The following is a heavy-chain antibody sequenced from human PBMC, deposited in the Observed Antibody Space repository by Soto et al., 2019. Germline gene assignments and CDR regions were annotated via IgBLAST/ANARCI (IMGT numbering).Heavy chain of an antibody. CDR2: IYYSGST. D-gene: IGHD3-16*02. J-gene: IGHJ6*03. CDR3: ARDVLSPYYYYYYMDV. CDR1: GGSISSGGYY. V-gene: IGHV4-31*03. Sequence: SETLSLTCTVSGGSISSGGYYWSWIRQHPGKGLEWIGYIYYSGSTYYNPSLKSRVTISVDTSKNQFSLKLSSVTAADTAVYYCARDVLSPYYYYYYMDVWGKGTTVTVSS.